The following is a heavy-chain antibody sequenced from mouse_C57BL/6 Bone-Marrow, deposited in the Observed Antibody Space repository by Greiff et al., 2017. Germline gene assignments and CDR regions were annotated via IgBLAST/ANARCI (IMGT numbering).Heavy chain of an antibody. CDR1: GYTFTDYN. Sequence: EVQLQQSGPELVKPGASVKIPCKASGYTFTDYNMDWVKQSHGKSLEWIGDINPNNGGTIYNQKFKGKATLTVDKSSSTAYMELRSLTSEDTAVYYCARRGWGFYYYYVYFDYWGQGTTLTVSS. J-gene: IGHJ2*01. D-gene: IGHD2-4*01. CDR3: ARRGWGFYYYYVYFDY. V-gene: IGHV1-18*01. CDR2: INPNNGGT.